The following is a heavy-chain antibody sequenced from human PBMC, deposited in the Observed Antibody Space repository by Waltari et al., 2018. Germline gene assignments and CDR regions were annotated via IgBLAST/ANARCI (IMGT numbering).Heavy chain of an antibody. CDR1: GFTFRSYG. Sequence: QVQLVESGGGVAQPGTSLRLSCAASGFTFRSYGIHWVRQAPGKGPEWVASSSHDGNKKNYGESVKCRFTMSRDNSKNTLYLQMNSLRPEDTAAYYCAKDPRHCSGGSCFLGDYFDYWGLGTLVTVSS. CDR3: AKDPRHCSGGSCFLGDYFDY. V-gene: IGHV3-30*18. J-gene: IGHJ4*02. CDR2: SSHDGNKK. D-gene: IGHD2-15*01.